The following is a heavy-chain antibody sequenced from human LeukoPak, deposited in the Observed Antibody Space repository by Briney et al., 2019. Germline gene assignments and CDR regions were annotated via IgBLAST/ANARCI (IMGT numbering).Heavy chain of an antibody. CDR1: GYTFFNYG. CDR2: IGAYNGNT. V-gene: IGHV1-18*01. CDR3: ARDRRELLWVDIEDY. J-gene: IGHJ4*02. Sequence: GASVKVSCKASGYTFFNYGISWVRQAPGQGLEWMGWIGAYNGNTNYAQKLQGRVTMTTDTSASTAYMELRSLRSDDTAVYYCARDRRELLWVDIEDYWGQGTLVTVSS. D-gene: IGHD3-10*01.